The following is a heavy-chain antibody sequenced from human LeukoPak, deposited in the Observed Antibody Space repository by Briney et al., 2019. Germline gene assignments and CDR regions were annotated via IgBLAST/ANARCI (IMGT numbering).Heavy chain of an antibody. Sequence: GASVKVSCKASGYTFTSYGISWVRQAPGQGLEWMGWISAYNGNTNYAQKLQGRVTMTTDTSTSTAYMELRSLRSDDTAVYYCARARLSDYPDAFDIWGQGTMVTVSS. V-gene: IGHV1-18*01. CDR1: GYTFTSYG. CDR2: ISAYNGNT. D-gene: IGHD4-11*01. J-gene: IGHJ3*02. CDR3: ARARLSDYPDAFDI.